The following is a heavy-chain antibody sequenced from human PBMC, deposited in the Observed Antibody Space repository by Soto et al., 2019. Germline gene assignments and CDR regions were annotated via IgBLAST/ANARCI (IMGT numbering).Heavy chain of an antibody. J-gene: IGHJ5*02. V-gene: IGHV4-4*07. Sequence: SDTLALTCPFSGASISCYYLIWLRTSAGKGLEWIGRIYATGTTDYNPSLKSRVMMSVDTSKKQFSLKLRSVTAADTAVYYCVRDGTKTLRDWFDPWGQGMSVTVSS. CDR1: GASISCYY. D-gene: IGHD1-1*01. CDR2: IYATGTT. CDR3: VRDGTKTLRDWFDP.